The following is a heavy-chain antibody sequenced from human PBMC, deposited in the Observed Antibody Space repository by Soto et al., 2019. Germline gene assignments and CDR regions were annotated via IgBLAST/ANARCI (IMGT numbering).Heavy chain of an antibody. Sequence: SETLSLTCTVSGGSISSSSYYWGWIRQPPGKGLEWIGSIYYSGSTYYNPSLKSRVTISVDTSKNQFSLKLSSVTAADTAVYYCARHPRRGYYIPFFDYWGQGTLVTVSS. V-gene: IGHV4-39*01. J-gene: IGHJ4*02. CDR1: GGSISSSSYY. CDR2: IYYSGST. CDR3: ARHPRRGYYIPFFDY. D-gene: IGHD3-3*01.